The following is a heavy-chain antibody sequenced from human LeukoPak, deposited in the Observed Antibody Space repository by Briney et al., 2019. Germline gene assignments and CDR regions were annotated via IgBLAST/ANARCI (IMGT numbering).Heavy chain of an antibody. J-gene: IGHJ3*02. V-gene: IGHV3-23*01. CDR1: GFTVSSYG. Sequence: GGCLRLACAAAGFTVSSYGISWVRQAAGKWMGWVSSISGRGGITYYADSVKGRFTISRDNSKNTLYLQMNSLRAEDTAVSYCAKDRSHGSGSYWFWSDAFDIWGQGTMVTVSS. CDR3: AKDRSHGSGSYWFWSDAFDI. CDR2: ISGRGGIT. D-gene: IGHD3-10*01.